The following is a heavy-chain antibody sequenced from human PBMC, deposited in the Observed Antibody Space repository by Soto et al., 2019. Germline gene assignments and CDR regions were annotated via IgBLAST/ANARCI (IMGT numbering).Heavy chain of an antibody. J-gene: IGHJ4*02. Sequence: QVQLVQSGAEVKKPGASVKVSCKASGYTFNTYGISWVRQAPGQGLEWMGWISVYNGHTALAQKLQGRLSMTTDTSTSTAYMELRSLRSDDTAVYYCARDPDGDYDFDYWGQGTLVTVSS. CDR1: GYTFNTYG. CDR3: ARDPDGDYDFDY. CDR2: ISVYNGHT. V-gene: IGHV1-18*01. D-gene: IGHD4-17*01.